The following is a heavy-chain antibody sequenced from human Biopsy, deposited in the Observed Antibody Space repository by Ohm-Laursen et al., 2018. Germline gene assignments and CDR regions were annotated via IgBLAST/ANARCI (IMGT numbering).Heavy chain of an antibody. CDR2: INPNSGVT. CDR1: GYTFTGYY. J-gene: IGHJ5*02. CDR3: TRGGYYYDSLAYYYWFDP. D-gene: IGHD3-22*01. Sequence: ASVKVSCKTSGYTFTGYYMHWVRQAPGQGLEWMGWINPNSGVTNYAQRFQGRVTMTRDTSISTAYVDLSSLRSDDTAVYYCTRGGYYYDSLAYYYWFDPWGQGTLVTVSS. V-gene: IGHV1-2*02.